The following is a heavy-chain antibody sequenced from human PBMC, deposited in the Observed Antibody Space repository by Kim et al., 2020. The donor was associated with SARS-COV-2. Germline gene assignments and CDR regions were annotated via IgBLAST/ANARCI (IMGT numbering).Heavy chain of an antibody. Sequence: ASVQVSCKASGYTFTSYYMHWVRQAPGQGLEWMGIINPSGGSTSYAQKFQGRVTMTRDTSTSTVYMELSSLRSEDTAVYYCARDRSNDDGISLLWFGELPVYGMDVWGQGTTVTVSS. J-gene: IGHJ6*02. CDR3: ARDRSNDDGISLLWFGELPVYGMDV. CDR2: INPSGGST. V-gene: IGHV1-46*03. CDR1: GYTFTSYY. D-gene: IGHD3-10*01.